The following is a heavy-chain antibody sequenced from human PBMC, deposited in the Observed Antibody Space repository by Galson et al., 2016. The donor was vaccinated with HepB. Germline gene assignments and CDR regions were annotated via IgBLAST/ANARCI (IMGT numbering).Heavy chain of an antibody. CDR2: IWYDGTDQ. V-gene: IGHV3-33*01. CDR3: ARDGVYGSSTLDY. CDR1: GFRFSNYG. J-gene: IGHJ4*02. Sequence: SLRLSCAASGFRFSNYGMHWVRQAPGKGLEWLGSIWYDGTDQKYAVSVKGRFSISRDNSKNTLYLQMNSLRVEDTAVDYCARDGVYGSSTLDYWGQGTLVTVSS. D-gene: IGHD3-10*01.